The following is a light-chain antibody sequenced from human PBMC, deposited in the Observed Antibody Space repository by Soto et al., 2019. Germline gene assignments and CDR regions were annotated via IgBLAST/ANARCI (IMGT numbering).Light chain of an antibody. J-gene: IGKJ4*01. V-gene: IGKV3-11*01. CDR2: DAS. CDR3: HQYYKWPLT. Sequence: EIVFTQSPATLSLAQCESATFSARASQSVSSNLAWYQQRPGQAPRLLIYDASNRATGIPARFSGSGSGTDFTLTISSLLSEDFAVYYCHQYYKWPLTFGGGTKVDI. CDR1: QSVSSN.